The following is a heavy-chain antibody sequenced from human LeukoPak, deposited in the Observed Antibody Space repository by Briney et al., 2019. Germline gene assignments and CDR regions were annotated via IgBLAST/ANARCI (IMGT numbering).Heavy chain of an antibody. CDR1: GGSISSGGYY. Sequence: KPSETLSLTCTVSGGSISSGGYYWSWIRQHPGKGLEWIGYIYYSGSTYYNPSLKSRVTISVDTSKNQFSLKLSSVTAADTAVYYCARWTDYYDSSGYFDYWGQGTLVTVSS. CDR3: ARWTDYYDSSGYFDY. D-gene: IGHD3-22*01. V-gene: IGHV4-31*03. J-gene: IGHJ4*02. CDR2: IYYSGST.